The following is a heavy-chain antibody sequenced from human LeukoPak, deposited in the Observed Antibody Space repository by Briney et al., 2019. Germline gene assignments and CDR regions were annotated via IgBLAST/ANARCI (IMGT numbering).Heavy chain of an antibody. J-gene: IGHJ6*03. Sequence: SETLSLTCAGYGWSFSGYYWSWVRQPPGKGLEWIGEINHSGSTNYNPSLKSRVTISVDTSKNQFSLKLSSVTAADTAVYYCARHLWFGELLLHYYHYMDVWGKGTTVTISS. D-gene: IGHD3-10*01. CDR2: INHSGST. CDR1: GWSFSGYY. CDR3: ARHLWFGELLLHYYHYMDV. V-gene: IGHV4-34*01.